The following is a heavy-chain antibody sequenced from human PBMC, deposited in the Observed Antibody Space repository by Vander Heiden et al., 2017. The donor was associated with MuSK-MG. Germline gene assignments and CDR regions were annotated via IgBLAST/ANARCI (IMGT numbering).Heavy chain of an antibody. CDR1: GFTFSDYY. CDR3: ATGRAHDYGEYGDWFDP. J-gene: IGHJ5*02. Sequence: GFTFSDYYMSWIRQAPGKGLEWVSYISSSGSTIYYADSVKGRFTISRDNAKNSLYLQMNSLRAEDTAVYYCATGRAHDYGEYGDWFDPWCQGTLVTVSS. D-gene: IGHD4-17*01. CDR2: ISSSGSTI. V-gene: IGHV3-11*01.